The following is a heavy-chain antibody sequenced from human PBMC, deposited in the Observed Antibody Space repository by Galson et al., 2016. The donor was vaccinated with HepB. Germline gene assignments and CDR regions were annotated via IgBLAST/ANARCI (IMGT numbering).Heavy chain of an antibody. CDR3: ARRMNYYDSSGYYLPLDP. J-gene: IGHJ5*02. V-gene: IGHV5-51*01. CDR2: IYPGDSDT. D-gene: IGHD3-22*01. CDR1: GYSFTNFW. Sequence: QSGAEVKKPGDSLKISCKGSGYSFTNFWIAWVRQMPGKGLEWMGIIYPGDSDTRYSPSFQGQVTMSVDKSINTAYLQWSRLKASDTAMSFCARRMNYYDSSGYYLPLDPWGQGTLVIVSS.